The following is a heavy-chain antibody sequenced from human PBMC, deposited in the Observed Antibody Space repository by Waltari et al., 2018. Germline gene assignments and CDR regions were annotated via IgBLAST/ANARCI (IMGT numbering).Heavy chain of an antibody. J-gene: IGHJ6*03. Sequence: QVQLVQSGAEVKKPGASVKVYCKASGYTFTSYDINWVRQATGQGLEWMGWMNANSGNTGCAQKFQGRVTRTRTTSIRTAYMELSSLRSEDTAVYYCARPLYYYDSSGYFHYYYYYYMDVWGKGTMVTVSS. D-gene: IGHD3-22*01. CDR1: GYTFTSYD. V-gene: IGHV1-8*01. CDR3: ARPLYYYDSSGYFHYYYYYYMDV. CDR2: MNANSGNT.